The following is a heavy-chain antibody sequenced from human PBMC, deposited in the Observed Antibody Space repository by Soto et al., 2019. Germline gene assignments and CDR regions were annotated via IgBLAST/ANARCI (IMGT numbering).Heavy chain of an antibody. Sequence: PGGSLRLSCAASGFTFSNAWMNWVRQAPGKGLEWVGRIKSKTDGGTTDYAAPVKGRFTISRDDSKNTLYLQMNSLKTEDTAVYYCTIRHSNYGIVWFDPWGQETLVTVSS. D-gene: IGHD4-4*01. CDR1: GFTFSNAW. J-gene: IGHJ5*02. CDR3: TIRHSNYGIVWFDP. V-gene: IGHV3-15*07. CDR2: IKSKTDGGTT.